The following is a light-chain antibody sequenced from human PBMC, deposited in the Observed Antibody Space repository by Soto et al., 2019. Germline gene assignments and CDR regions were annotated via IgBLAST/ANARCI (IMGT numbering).Light chain of an antibody. CDR3: QQYGNLIT. V-gene: IGKV1-33*01. CDR1: QDIRNY. CDR2: DAS. J-gene: IGKJ5*01. Sequence: DIQMTQSPSSLSASIGDRVTITCQARQDIRNYLNWYQQKPGKAPKVLIHDASNLETGVPSRFSGSGSGTDFTFTISSLQPEDIATYYCQQYGNLITFGQGTRLEIK.